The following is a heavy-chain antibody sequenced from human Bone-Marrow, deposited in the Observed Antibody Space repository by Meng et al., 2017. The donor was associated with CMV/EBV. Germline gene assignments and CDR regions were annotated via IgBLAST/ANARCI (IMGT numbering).Heavy chain of an antibody. D-gene: IGHD6-13*01. CDR3: AFASYSSSLTPQFDP. J-gene: IGHJ5*02. CDR2: INPSGGST. V-gene: IGHV1-46*01. Sequence: GESLKISCAASGYTFTSYYMHWVRQAPGQGLEWMGIINPSGGSTSYAQKFQGRVTMTRDTSTSTVYMELSSLRSEDTAVYYCAFASYSSSLTPQFDPWGQGTLVTVAS. CDR1: GYTFTSYY.